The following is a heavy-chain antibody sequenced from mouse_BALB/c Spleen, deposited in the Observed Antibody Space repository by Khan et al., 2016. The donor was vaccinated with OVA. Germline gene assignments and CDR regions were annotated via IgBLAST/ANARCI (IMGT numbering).Heavy chain of an antibody. Sequence: QVRLQQSGAELVRPGSSVKISCKASGYAFSNYWMNWVKQRPGQGLEWIGQIYPGDGDTSFNGKFRGKATLTADKSSSTAYMQLSSLTSEDSAVYVCARSGYDYFAYWGQGTLVTVSA. V-gene: IGHV1-80*01. CDR2: IYPGDGDT. J-gene: IGHJ3*01. D-gene: IGHD2-14*01. CDR1: GYAFSNYW. CDR3: ARSGYDYFAY.